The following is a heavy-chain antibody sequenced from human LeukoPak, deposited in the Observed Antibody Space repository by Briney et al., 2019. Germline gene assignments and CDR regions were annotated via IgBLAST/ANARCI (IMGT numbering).Heavy chain of an antibody. Sequence: PGRSLRLSXAASGFTFSTYGMHWVRQAPGKGLEWVAVIWYDGSDKYYADSVKGRFTISRDKSKKTLYLQMNSLRAEDTAVYYCARYSSSWYSIDYWGQGTLVTVSS. V-gene: IGHV3-33*01. CDR1: GFTFSTYG. J-gene: IGHJ4*02. CDR2: IWYDGSDK. CDR3: ARYSSSWYSIDY. D-gene: IGHD6-13*01.